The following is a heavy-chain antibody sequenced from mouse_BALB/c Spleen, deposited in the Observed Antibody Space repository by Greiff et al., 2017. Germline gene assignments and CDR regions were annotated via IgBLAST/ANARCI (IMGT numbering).Heavy chain of an antibody. CDR2: ISTYYGDA. CDR1: GYTFTDYA. CDR3: ARSLYYYGSSAYAMDY. V-gene: IGHV1S137*01. J-gene: IGHJ4*01. Sequence: QVQLQQSGAELVRPGVSVKISCKGSGYTFTDYAMHWVKQSHAKSLEWIGVISTYYGDASYNQKFKGKATMTVDKSSSTAYMELARLTSEDSAIYYGARSLYYYGSSAYAMDYWGQGTSVTVSS. D-gene: IGHD1-1*01.